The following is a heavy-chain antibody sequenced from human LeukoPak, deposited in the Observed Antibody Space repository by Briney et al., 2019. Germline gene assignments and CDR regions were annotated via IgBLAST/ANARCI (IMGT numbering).Heavy chain of an antibody. CDR1: GDSISNYY. D-gene: IGHD6-13*01. V-gene: IGHV4-59*01. CDR2: IYHSGST. Sequence: SESLSLTCTVSGDSISNYYWSWIRQPPGKGPKWIGYIYHSGSTKYNPSLKSRVTISIDTSKHQFSLKLSSVTAADTAMYYCARGGDTSSWYAWFDPWGQGTLVTVSS. J-gene: IGHJ5*02. CDR3: ARGGDTSSWYAWFDP.